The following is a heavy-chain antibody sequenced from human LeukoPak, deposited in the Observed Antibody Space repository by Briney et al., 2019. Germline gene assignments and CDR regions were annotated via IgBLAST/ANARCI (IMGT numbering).Heavy chain of an antibody. CDR3: ARDHVAPGLIFDY. CDR2: INQDGREK. V-gene: IGHV3-7*03. J-gene: IGHJ4*02. Sequence: PGGSLRLSCAASGFTFSSHWMSWVRQAPGKGLEWVANINQDGREKHYVDSVKGRFTISRDNAKNSLYLEMSSLRAEDTAVYYCARDHVAPGLIFDYWGQGTLVTVSS. D-gene: IGHD3-16*01. CDR1: GFTFSSHW.